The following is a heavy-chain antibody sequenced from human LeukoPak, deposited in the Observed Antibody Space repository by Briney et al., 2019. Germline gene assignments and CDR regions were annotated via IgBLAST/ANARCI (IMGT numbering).Heavy chain of an antibody. J-gene: IGHJ4*02. V-gene: IGHV4-31*03. D-gene: IGHD1-14*01. CDR1: GGSISNGGYY. CDR2: IYDSGTT. Sequence: SETLSLTCTVSGGSISNGGYYWSWIRQHPGKGLGWIGYIYDSGTTYYSPALQSRVTISVDTSDNKFSLNLRSLTAADTAVYYCARGGDRRGFDFWGQGTLVTVSS. CDR3: ARGGDRRGFDF.